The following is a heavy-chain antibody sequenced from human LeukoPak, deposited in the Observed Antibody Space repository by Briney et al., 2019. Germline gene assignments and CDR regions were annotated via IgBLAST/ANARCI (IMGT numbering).Heavy chain of an antibody. V-gene: IGHV1-69*04. CDR2: IIPILGIA. D-gene: IGHD3-9*01. Sequence: SSVKVSCKASGGTFSSYALSWVRQAPGQGLEWMGRIIPILGIANYAQKFQGRVTITADKSTSTAYMELSSLRSEDTAVYYCARDYPAYDILTGYLDSNWFDPWGQGTLVTVSS. CDR3: ARDYPAYDILTGYLDSNWFDP. CDR1: GGTFSSYA. J-gene: IGHJ5*02.